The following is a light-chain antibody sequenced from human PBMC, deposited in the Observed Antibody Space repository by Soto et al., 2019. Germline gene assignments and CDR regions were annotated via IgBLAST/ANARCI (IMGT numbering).Light chain of an antibody. J-gene: IGKJ1*01. CDR3: QQYNTYPWT. Sequence: DIQMTQSPSTLSASVGDTVTITCRASQSISNWLAWYQQRPGKAPNLLIYKASSLEGGVPSRFSGSGSRTDFTLTISSLQPDDFATYYCQQYNTYPWTFGQGTRVE. V-gene: IGKV1-5*03. CDR2: KAS. CDR1: QSISNW.